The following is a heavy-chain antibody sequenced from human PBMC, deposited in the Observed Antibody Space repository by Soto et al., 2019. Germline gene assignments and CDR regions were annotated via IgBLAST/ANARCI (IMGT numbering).Heavy chain of an antibody. J-gene: IGHJ4*02. CDR2: IHSDGST. CDR1: GFTVSDS. Sequence: GGSLRLSCSVAGFTVSDSMSWVRQAPGKGLECVSFIHSDGSTHYTDSVRGRFTISRDNSKNTLYLQMDSLRVDDTGVYYCALTRRSSLLEVAGPGFEYWGQGTLVTVSS. V-gene: IGHV3-53*05. CDR3: ALTRRSSLLEVAGPGFEY. D-gene: IGHD6-19*01.